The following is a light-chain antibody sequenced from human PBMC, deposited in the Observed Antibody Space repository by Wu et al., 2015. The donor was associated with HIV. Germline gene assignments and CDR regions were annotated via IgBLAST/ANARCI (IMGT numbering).Light chain of an antibody. Sequence: EIVLTQSPGTLSLSPGERATLSCRASQSVSSSYLAWYQQKPGQAPRLLIYGASTRATGFPARFSGSGSGTEFTLTIDSMQSEDFAVYYCQQYNNWPYTFGQGTRLEIK. J-gene: IGKJ2*01. CDR1: QSVSSSY. CDR3: QQYNNWPYT. V-gene: IGKV3-15*01. CDR2: GAS.